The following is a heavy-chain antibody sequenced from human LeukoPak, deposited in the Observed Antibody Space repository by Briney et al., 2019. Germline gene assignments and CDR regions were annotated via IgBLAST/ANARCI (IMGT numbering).Heavy chain of an antibody. CDR3: ATTTLGDGWLQSDH. D-gene: IGHD3-16*01. V-gene: IGHV1-69*06. CDR2: VIPSFGTT. Sequence: PVKVSCKASGDTFLSYGINWARQAPGQGLEWMGRVIPSFGTTSYAQKFQGRVVINADKSTSTAYMELSDLRSDDTAVFYCATTTLGDGWLQSDHWGQGTLVTVSS. CDR1: GDTFLSYG. J-gene: IGHJ4*02.